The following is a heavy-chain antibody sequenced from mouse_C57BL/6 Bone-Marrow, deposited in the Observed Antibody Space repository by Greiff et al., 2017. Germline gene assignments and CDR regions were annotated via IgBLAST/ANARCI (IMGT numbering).Heavy chain of an antibody. Sequence: QVQLQQPGAELVKPGASVKLSCKASGYTFTSYWMHWVKQRPGQGLEWIGMIHPNSGSTNYNEKFKSKATLTVDKSSSTAYMQLSSLTSEDSAVYYCARWLTYYSNYYFDYWGQGTTLTVSS. V-gene: IGHV1-64*01. D-gene: IGHD2-5*01. CDR2: IHPNSGST. CDR3: ARWLTYYSNYYFDY. CDR1: GYTFTSYW. J-gene: IGHJ2*01.